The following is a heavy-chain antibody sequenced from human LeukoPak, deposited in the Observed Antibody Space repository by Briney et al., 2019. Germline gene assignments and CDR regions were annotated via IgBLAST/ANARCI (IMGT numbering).Heavy chain of an antibody. V-gene: IGHV3-72*01. D-gene: IGHD1-26*01. CDR1: GFTFSDHY. J-gene: IGHJ4*02. CDR3: ARVGIVGATGYFDN. Sequence: GGSLRPSCAASGFTFSDHYIDWVRQAPGKRLDWVGRIRNKANSYTTEYAASVKGRFIISRDDSKNSLYLRMNSLKTEDTAVYYCARVGIVGATGYFDNWGQGTLVTVSS. CDR2: IRNKANSYTT.